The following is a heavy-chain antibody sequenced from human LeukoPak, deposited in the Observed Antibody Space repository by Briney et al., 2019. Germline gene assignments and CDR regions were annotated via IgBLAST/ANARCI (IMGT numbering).Heavy chain of an antibody. V-gene: IGHV6-1*01. CDR3: ARDLGYSSSWSFRPYYYYYMDV. Sequence: SQTLSLTCAISGDSVSSNSAAWNWIRQSPSRGLEWLGRTYYRSKWYNDYAVSVKSRITINPDTSKNQFSLQLNSVTPEDTAVYYCARDLGYSSSWSFRPYYYYYMDVWGKGTTVTISS. D-gene: IGHD6-13*01. CDR1: GDSVSSNSAA. J-gene: IGHJ6*03. CDR2: TYYRSKWYN.